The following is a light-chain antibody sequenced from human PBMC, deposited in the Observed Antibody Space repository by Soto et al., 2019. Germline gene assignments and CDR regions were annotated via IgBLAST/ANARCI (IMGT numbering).Light chain of an antibody. J-gene: IGKJ5*01. CDR3: QQYNSWTTIT. CDR1: QSISSK. Sequence: EIVMTQSPATLSVSPGERATLSCRASQSISSKLGWYQQRPGQAPRLLIYGASTRATGIPARFSGSGSGTEFTLTISSLQSEDSAVYYCQQYNSWTTITFGQGTRLAIK. CDR2: GAS. V-gene: IGKV3-15*01.